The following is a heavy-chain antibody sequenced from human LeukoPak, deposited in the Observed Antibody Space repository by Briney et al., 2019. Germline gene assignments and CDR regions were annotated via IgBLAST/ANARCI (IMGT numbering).Heavy chain of an antibody. J-gene: IGHJ4*02. CDR3: VRVQRRKGYSGYDFHPAQEYYFDY. CDR2: VSTYDGNT. D-gene: IGHD5-12*01. Sequence: ASVRVSCKASGYTFTSYGVTWVRQAPGQGLEWMGWVSTYDGNTNYAQKLQGRVTMTTDTSTSTAYMELRSLRSADTAVYYCVRVQRRKGYSGYDFHPAQEYYFDYWGQGTLVTVSS. CDR1: GYTFTSYG. V-gene: IGHV1-18*01.